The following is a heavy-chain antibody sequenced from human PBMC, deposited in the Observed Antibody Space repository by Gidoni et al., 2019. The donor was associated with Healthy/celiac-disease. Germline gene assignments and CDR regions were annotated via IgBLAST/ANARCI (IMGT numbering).Heavy chain of an antibody. CDR3: ARADYYDSSGSEYLQH. CDR2: LNPSGGST. J-gene: IGHJ1*01. Sequence: QVQLVQSGAEVKKPVASVKVSCKASGYTFTSYYMHWLRHAPGQGLEWMGILNPSGGSTSYGQKFQGRVTMTSDTSTSTVYMELSSLRSEDTAVYYCARADYYDSSGSEYLQHWGQGTLVTVSS. D-gene: IGHD3-22*01. V-gene: IGHV1-46*03. CDR1: GYTFTSYY.